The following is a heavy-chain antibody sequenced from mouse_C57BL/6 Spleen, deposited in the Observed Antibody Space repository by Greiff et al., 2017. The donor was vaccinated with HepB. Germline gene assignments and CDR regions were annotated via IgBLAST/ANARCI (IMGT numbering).Heavy chain of an antibody. CDR3: TRDYYYGSRDWYFDV. V-gene: IGHV1-5*01. Sequence: VQLQQSGTVLARPGASVKMSCKTSVYTFTSYWMHWVKQRPGQGLEWIGAIYPGNSDTSYNQKFKGKAKLTAVTSASTAYMELSSLTNEDSAVYYCTRDYYYGSRDWYFDVWGTGTTVTVSS. J-gene: IGHJ1*03. CDR1: VYTFTSYW. D-gene: IGHD1-1*01. CDR2: IYPGNSDT.